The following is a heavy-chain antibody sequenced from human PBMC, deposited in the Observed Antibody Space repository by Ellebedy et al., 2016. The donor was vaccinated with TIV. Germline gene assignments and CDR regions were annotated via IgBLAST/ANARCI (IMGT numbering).Heavy chain of an antibody. D-gene: IGHD3-22*01. CDR3: ARPSVSTGYYQFDF. J-gene: IGHJ4*02. CDR1: GFIFNHYS. CDR2: ISSTGYYI. Sequence: GEYLKISCAASGFIFNHYSMNWVRQAPGTGLEWISSISSTGYYIYYADSVKGRFTLSRDDAKNSLFLQMKRLRAEDTAVYYCARPSVSTGYYQFDFWGQGALVTVSS. V-gene: IGHV3-21*01.